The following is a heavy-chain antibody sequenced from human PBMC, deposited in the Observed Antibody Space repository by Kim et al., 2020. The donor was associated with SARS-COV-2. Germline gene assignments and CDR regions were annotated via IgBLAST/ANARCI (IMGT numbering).Heavy chain of an antibody. CDR3: ARDQSTHLAMIVPY. J-gene: IGHJ4*02. V-gene: IGHV1-46*01. D-gene: IGHD3-22*01. Sequence: AQKFQGRVTMTRDTSTSTVYMELSSLRSEDTAVYYCARDQSTHLAMIVPYWGQGTLVTVSS.